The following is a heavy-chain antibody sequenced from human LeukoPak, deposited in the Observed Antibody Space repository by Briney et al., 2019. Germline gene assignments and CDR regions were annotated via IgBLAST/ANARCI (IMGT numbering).Heavy chain of an antibody. CDR3: ARWGRDYYDSSGYYYFDY. D-gene: IGHD3-22*01. V-gene: IGHV5-51*01. J-gene: IGHJ4*02. Sequence: GESLKISCKGSGYSFTSYWIGRVRQMPGKGLEWMGIIYPGDSDTRYSPSFQGQVTISADKSISTAYLQWSSLTASDTAMYYCARWGRDYYDSSGYYYFDYWGQGTLVTVSS. CDR1: GYSFTSYW. CDR2: IYPGDSDT.